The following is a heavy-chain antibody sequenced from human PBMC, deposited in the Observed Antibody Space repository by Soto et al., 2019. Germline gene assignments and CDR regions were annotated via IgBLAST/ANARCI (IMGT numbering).Heavy chain of an antibody. CDR1: GGSISSGGYY. V-gene: IGHV4-31*03. D-gene: IGHD3-10*01. J-gene: IGHJ4*02. CDR3: ARDGSGSLDY. CDR2: IYYSGST. Sequence: SETLSLTCPVSGGSISSGGYYWSWIRQHPGKGLEWIGYIYYSGSTYYNPSLKSRVTISVDTSKNQFSLKLSSVTAADTAVYYCARDGSGSLDYWGQGTLVTVSS.